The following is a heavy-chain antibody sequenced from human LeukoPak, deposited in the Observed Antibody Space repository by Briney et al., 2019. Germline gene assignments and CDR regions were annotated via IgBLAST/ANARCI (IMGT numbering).Heavy chain of an antibody. CDR3: AKDTYYYDSSGYEGPSFDY. J-gene: IGHJ4*02. CDR1: GFTFDDYD. CDR2: ISGDGGST. V-gene: IGHV3-43*02. D-gene: IGHD3-22*01. Sequence: GGSLRLSCAASGFTFDDYDMHWVRQAPGKGLEWVSLISGDGGSTYYADSVNVRFTISRDNSKNSLYLQMNSLRTEDTALYYCAKDTYYYDSSGYEGPSFDYWGQGTLVTVSS.